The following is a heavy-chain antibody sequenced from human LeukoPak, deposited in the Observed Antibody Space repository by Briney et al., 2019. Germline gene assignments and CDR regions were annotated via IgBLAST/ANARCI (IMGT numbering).Heavy chain of an antibody. V-gene: IGHV3-7*03. Sequence: GGPLRLSCVASEFIFSDYWMSWVRQAPGKGLEWVANIKQGGREEKYVGSVKGRFAISRDDAKSTLYLQMDSLSGDDTAVYYCVRDNGGWFDSWGRGTLVTVSS. CDR2: IKQGGREE. J-gene: IGHJ5*01. CDR3: VRDNGGWFDS. D-gene: IGHD3-10*01. CDR1: EFIFSDYW.